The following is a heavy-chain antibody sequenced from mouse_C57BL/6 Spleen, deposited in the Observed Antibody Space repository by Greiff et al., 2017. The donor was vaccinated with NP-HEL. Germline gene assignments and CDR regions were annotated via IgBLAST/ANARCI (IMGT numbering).Heavy chain of an antibody. J-gene: IGHJ1*03. D-gene: IGHD2-3*01. Sequence: QVHVKQSGPELVKPGASVKISCKASGYAFSSSWMNWVKQRPGKGLEWIGRIYPGDGDTNYNGKFKGKATLTADKSSSTAYMQLSSLTSEDSAVYFCARSGDGYWYFDVWGTGTTVTVSS. CDR2: IYPGDGDT. CDR1: GYAFSSSW. CDR3: ARSGDGYWYFDV. V-gene: IGHV1-82*01.